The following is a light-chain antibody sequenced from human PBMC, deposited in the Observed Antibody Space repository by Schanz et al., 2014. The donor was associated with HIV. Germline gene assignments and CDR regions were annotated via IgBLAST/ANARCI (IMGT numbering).Light chain of an antibody. CDR1: SGSVSTNDY. V-gene: IGLV8-61*01. J-gene: IGLJ2*01. CDR3: ALYMGSGISL. Sequence: QTVVTQEPSVSVSPGGTVTLTCGLSSGSVSTNDYPIWYQQIPGQPPRTLIYNTNSRSSGVPGRFSRSILENRAALTISGAQADDESDYYCALYMGSGISLFGGGTQLTVL. CDR2: NTN.